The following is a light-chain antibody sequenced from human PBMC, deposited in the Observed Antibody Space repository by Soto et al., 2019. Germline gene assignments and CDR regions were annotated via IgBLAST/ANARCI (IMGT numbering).Light chain of an antibody. J-gene: IGKJ2*01. CDR2: AAS. Sequence: DIQMTQSPSSLSASVGDRVTITCRASQSINTYLNWYQQKPGKAPKFLMHAASSLQSGVPSRFSGSGSGTFFTLTIRSLQPEDVATYYCQQSYSVPYTFGPGTEMKMK. V-gene: IGKV1-39*01. CDR1: QSINTY. CDR3: QQSYSVPYT.